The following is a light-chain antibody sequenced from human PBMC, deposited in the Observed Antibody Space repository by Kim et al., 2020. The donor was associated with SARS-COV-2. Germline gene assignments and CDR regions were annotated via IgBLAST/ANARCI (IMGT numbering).Light chain of an antibody. Sequence: DIQMTQSPSSLSASVGDEVTITCRASQGISNYLAWYQQKPGKAPKLLIYATSTLQSGVPSRFRGSRSGTDFTLIITRLQPEDVATYYCQKYDSAPLTSGQGTKVDIK. CDR3: QKYDSAPLT. CDR1: QGISNY. J-gene: IGKJ1*01. CDR2: ATS. V-gene: IGKV1-27*01.